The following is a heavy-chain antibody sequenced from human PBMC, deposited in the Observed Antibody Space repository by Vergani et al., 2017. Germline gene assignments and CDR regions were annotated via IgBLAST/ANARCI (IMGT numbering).Heavy chain of an antibody. Sequence: QVQLVQSGAEVKKPGSSVKVSCKASGGTFSSYAISWVRQAPGQGLEWMGRIIPILGIANYAQKFQGRVTITADKSTSTAYMELSSLRSDDTAVYYCASTVRGVHVGWFDPWGQGTLVTVSS. V-gene: IGHV1-69*04. CDR3: ASTVRGVHVGWFDP. D-gene: IGHD3-10*01. CDR2: IIPILGIA. J-gene: IGHJ5*02. CDR1: GGTFSSYA.